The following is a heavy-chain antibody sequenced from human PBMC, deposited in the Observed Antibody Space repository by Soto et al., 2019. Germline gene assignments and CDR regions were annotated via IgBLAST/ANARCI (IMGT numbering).Heavy chain of an antibody. V-gene: IGHV4-39*01. D-gene: IGHD1-20*01. J-gene: IGHJ5*02. CDR3: TRRYNWNDNYFDA. CDR1: GASISVHSYY. CDR2: SYYSGTT. Sequence: SETLSLTCTVSGASISVHSYYWTWIRQPPGKGLEWIGSSYYSGTTYFNPSLKSRATISVDTSKNQFSLRLTSVTAADTAIYYCTRRYNWNDNYFDAWGPGALVTVSS.